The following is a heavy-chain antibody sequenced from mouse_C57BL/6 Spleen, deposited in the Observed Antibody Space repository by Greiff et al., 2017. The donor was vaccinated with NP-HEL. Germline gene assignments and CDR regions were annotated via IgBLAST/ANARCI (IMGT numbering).Heavy chain of an antibody. V-gene: IGHV8-12*01. D-gene: IGHD2-4*01. CDR3: ARNYDRGAMDY. CDR2: IYWDDDK. CDR1: GFSLSTSGMG. J-gene: IGHJ4*01. Sequence: QVTLKECGPGILQSSQTLSLPCSFSGFSLSTSGMGVSWIRQPSGKGLEWLAHIYWDDDKRYNPSLKSRLTISKDTSRNQVFLKITSVDTADTATYYCARNYDRGAMDYWGQGTSVTVSS.